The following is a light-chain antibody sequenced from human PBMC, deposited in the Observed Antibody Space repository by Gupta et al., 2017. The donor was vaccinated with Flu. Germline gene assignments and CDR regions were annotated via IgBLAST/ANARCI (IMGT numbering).Light chain of an antibody. J-gene: IGKJ2*01. CDR2: KAS. Sequence: PSTMSASVGDSVTTTCRGSQIIRNWFAWYQHTPGKAPKLLIYKASSLESGVPSRFSGSGSGTEFTLTISSLQPDDFAPFYCQEYDGYSETFGQGTKLEIK. CDR1: QIIRNW. V-gene: IGKV1-5*03. CDR3: QEYDGYSET.